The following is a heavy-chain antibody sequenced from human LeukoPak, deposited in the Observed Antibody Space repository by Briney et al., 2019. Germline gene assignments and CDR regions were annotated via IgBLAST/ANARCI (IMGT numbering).Heavy chain of an antibody. Sequence: GGSLRLSCAASGFTFSNAWMSWVRQAPGKGLEWVAVISYDGSNKYYADSVKGRFTISRDNSKNTLYLQMNSLRAEDTAVYYCAKDLESGYSYGQDYWGQGTLVTVSS. CDR1: GFTFSNAW. J-gene: IGHJ4*02. V-gene: IGHV3-30*18. CDR3: AKDLESGYSYGQDY. CDR2: ISYDGSNK. D-gene: IGHD5-18*01.